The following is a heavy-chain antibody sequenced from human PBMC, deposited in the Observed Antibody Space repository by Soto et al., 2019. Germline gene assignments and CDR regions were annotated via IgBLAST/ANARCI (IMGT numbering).Heavy chain of an antibody. J-gene: IGHJ4*02. CDR1: GFTFSSYA. V-gene: IGHV3-23*01. D-gene: IGHD3-3*01. CDR2: ISGSGGST. Sequence: EVQLLESGGGLVQPGGSLRLSCAASGFTFSSYAMSWVRQAPGKGLEWVSAISGSGGSTYYADSVKGRFTISRDNSKNTLYLQMNSLRAEDTAVYYCAKSDSYDFWSGYYEIFDYWGQGTLVTVSS. CDR3: AKSDSYDFWSGYYEIFDY.